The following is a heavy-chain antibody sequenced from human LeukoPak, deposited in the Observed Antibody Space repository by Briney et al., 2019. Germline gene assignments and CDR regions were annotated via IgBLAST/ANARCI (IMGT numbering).Heavy chain of an antibody. D-gene: IGHD2-2*01. J-gene: IGHJ4*02. CDR2: IDSSSGTI. V-gene: IGHV3-48*01. CDR3: AREYCSSTSCYVSSFDY. Sequence: GGSLRLSCAASGFTFSSYNMNWVRQAPGKGLEWVSYIDSSSGTIYYADSVKGRFTISRDNAKNSLYLQMNSLRAEDTAVYYCAREYCSSTSCYVSSFDYWGQGTLVTASS. CDR1: GFTFSSYN.